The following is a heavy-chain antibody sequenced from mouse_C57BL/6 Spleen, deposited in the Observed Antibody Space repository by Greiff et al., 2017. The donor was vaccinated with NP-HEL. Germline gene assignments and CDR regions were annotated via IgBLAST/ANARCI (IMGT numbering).Heavy chain of an antibody. CDR2: IYPRGGST. D-gene: IGHD1-1*01. V-gene: IGHV1-85*01. J-gene: IGHJ2*01. Sequence: QVQLQQSGPELVKPGASVKLSCKASGYTFTSYDINWVKQRPGQGLEWIGWIYPRGGSTKYNEKLKGKATLTVDKSSSTAYMELHSLPSEYSAVSFGARYYGTDYWGQGTTLTVSS. CDR1: GYTFTSYD. CDR3: ARYYGTDY.